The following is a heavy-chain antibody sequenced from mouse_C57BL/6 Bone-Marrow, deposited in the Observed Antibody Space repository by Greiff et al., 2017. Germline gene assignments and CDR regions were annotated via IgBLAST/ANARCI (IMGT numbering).Heavy chain of an antibody. CDR1: GYTFTSYG. J-gene: IGHJ2*01. CDR3: ARNGCYSYYFDD. V-gene: IGHV1-81*01. D-gene: IGHD2-3*01. CDR2: IYPRSGNT. Sequence: QVQLKESGAELARPGASVKLSCKASGYTFTSYGISWVKQRTGQGLEWIGVIYPRSGNTYYNEKFKGTATLNADKSSSTAYMQLRSLTSEDSAVYFCARNGCYSYYFDDWGQGTTRTVSS.